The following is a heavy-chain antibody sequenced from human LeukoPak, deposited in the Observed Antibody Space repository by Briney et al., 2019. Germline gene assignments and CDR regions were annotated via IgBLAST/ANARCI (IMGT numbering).Heavy chain of an antibody. CDR3: ARQMGVASRKNYFDS. V-gene: IGHV5-51*01. CDR2: LYPRDSDT. CDR1: GYNFTRYW. D-gene: IGHD5-12*01. Sequence: GAALEISWQSSGYNFTRYWIGWVRPLPGKGLEWMGLLYPRDSDTRYSPSFQGQVTFSADNSINTAYLQWSSLRASDTAIYYCARQMGVASRKNYFDSGGQGTLVTVSA. J-gene: IGHJ4*02.